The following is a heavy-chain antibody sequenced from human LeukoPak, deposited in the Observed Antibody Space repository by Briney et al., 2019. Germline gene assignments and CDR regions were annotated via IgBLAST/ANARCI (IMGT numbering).Heavy chain of an antibody. V-gene: IGHV4-59*01. CDR1: SGSLSTYY. Sequence: SSETLSLTCTVPSGSLSTYYWSWIRQPPGKGLEWIGYIYYSGSTNYNPSLKSRVTISVDTSKNQFSLKLSSVTAADTAVYYCARDPGGYYGSGVWWYFDLWGRGTLVTVSS. D-gene: IGHD3-10*01. CDR3: ARDPGGYYGSGVWWYFDL. J-gene: IGHJ2*01. CDR2: IYYSGST.